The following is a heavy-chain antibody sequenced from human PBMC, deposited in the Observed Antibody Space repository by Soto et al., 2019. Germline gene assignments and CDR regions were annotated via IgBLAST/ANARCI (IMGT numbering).Heavy chain of an antibody. CDR3: AKDHYSSGVCYLDY. J-gene: IGHJ4*02. CDR1: GFTFKSYA. V-gene: IGHV3-23*01. D-gene: IGHD2-15*01. Sequence: EAQLLESGGGLVQPGESLRLSCAASGFTFKSYAMSWVRQAPGKGLEWVSGVSGSGGSTDYADSVKGRFTISRDNSKNTLYLQMNSLRAEDTAVYYCAKDHYSSGVCYLDYWGQGTLVTVSS. CDR2: VSGSGGST.